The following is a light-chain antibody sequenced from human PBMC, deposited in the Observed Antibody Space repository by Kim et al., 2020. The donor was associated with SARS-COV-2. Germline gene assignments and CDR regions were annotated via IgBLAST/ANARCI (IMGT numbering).Light chain of an antibody. V-gene: IGKV3-20*01. J-gene: IGKJ1*01. CDR1: QSVSITY. CDR2: GAS. CDR3: QHYGNSLWT. Sequence: EIVLTQSPGTLSLSPGERATLSCRASQSVSITYLAWYQQKPGQAPRLLIYGASSRATGIPERFSGSGSGTDFTLTISRLEPEDFAVYYCQHYGNSLWTFGQGTKVE.